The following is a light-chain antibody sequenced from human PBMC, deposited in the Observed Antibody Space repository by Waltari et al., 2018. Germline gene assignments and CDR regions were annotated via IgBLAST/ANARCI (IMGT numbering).Light chain of an antibody. CDR1: QSISNN. Sequence: DIQMTQSPSSLSASVGDRVTITCRASQSISNNLNWYQQKPGKAPKLLIYAQSFLQRRVPSRFSVPLSGTYFTLTISSLQPEDFATYSCQQTYSTWTFVHWTAVEIK. J-gene: IGKJ1*01. CDR3: QQTYSTWT. CDR2: AQS. V-gene: IGKV1-39*01.